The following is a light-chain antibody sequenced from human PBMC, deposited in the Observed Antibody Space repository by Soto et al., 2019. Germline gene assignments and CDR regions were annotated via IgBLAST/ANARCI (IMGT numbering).Light chain of an antibody. J-gene: IGKJ1*01. CDR3: QHYNSWPPWT. CDR1: QSVRSN. V-gene: IGKV3-15*01. CDR2: GAS. Sequence: IVMTQSPVTLSVSPGERATLSCRASQSVRSNLAWYQQKSGQAPRLLIYGASTRATGVPARFSGSGSGTEFTLTSSSLQSEDVAVYYCQHYNSWPPWTYGQGTKVEIK.